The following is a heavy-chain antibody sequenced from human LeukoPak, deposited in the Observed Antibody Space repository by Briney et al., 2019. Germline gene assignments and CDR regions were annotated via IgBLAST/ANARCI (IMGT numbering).Heavy chain of an antibody. CDR3: ARGLSSSPTYYFDY. D-gene: IGHD3-16*02. V-gene: IGHV1-18*01. Sequence: ASVKVSCKASGYTFTSYGITWVRQAPGQGLEWMGWISAYNGNTNYAQKLQGRVTMTTDTSTSTAYMELRSLRSDDTAVYYCARGLSSSPTYYFDYWGQGTLVTVSS. CDR2: ISAYNGNT. J-gene: IGHJ4*02. CDR1: GYTFTSYG.